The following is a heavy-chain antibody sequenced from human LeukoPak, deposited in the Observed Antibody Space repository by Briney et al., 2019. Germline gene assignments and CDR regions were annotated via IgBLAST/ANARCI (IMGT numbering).Heavy chain of an antibody. CDR3: ARGNGDYNPFDY. V-gene: IGHV4-38-2*02. CDR1: GYSISSGYY. J-gene: IGHJ4*02. D-gene: IGHD4-17*01. Sequence: KPSETLSLTCTVSGYSISSGYYWGWIRQPPGKGLEWIGSIYHSGSTYYNPSLKSRVTISVDTSKNQFSLKLSSVTAADTAVYYCARGNGDYNPFDYWGQGTLVTVSS. CDR2: IYHSGST.